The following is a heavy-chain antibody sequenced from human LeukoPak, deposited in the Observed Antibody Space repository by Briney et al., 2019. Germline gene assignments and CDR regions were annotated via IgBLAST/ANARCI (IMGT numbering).Heavy chain of an antibody. Sequence: SETLSLTCTVSGYSISSGYYWGWIRRPPGKGLEWIGSIYHSGSTYYNPSLKSRVTISVDISKNHFSLELSSVTAADTAVYYCARDPAARPLNWFDRWGQGTLVSVCS. CDR1: GYSISSGYY. D-gene: IGHD6-6*01. CDR3: ARDPAARPLNWFDR. V-gene: IGHV4-38-2*02. J-gene: IGHJ5*02. CDR2: IYHSGST.